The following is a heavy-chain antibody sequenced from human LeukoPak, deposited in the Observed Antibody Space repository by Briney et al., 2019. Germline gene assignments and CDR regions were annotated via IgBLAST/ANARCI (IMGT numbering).Heavy chain of an antibody. CDR1: GFTFNNDY. CDR2: IYSGGNT. J-gene: IGHJ5*02. V-gene: IGHV3-66*04. Sequence: GVSLRLSCVVSGFTFNNDYRSWVRQAPGRGLEWVSDIYSGGNTYYTDSVKGRFIISRDISKNTVYLQMNSLRVEDTAVYYCARHDWFDPWGRGTLVTVSS. CDR3: ARHDWFDP.